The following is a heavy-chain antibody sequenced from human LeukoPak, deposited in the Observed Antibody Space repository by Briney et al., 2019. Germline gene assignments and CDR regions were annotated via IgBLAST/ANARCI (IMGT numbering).Heavy chain of an antibody. D-gene: IGHD2-15*01. CDR2: IYYSGST. J-gene: IGHJ4*02. CDR1: GGSISSGGYY. Sequence: SETLSLTCTVSGGSISSGGYYWSWIRQHPGKGLEWNGYIYYSGSTYYNPSLKSRVTISAHTSKNQFSLKLSSVPPAGTAVYSSARADAPPSYCSGGSCYSYYFDSWGQGTLVTVSS. V-gene: IGHV4-31*03. CDR3: ARADAPPSYCSGGSCYSYYFDS.